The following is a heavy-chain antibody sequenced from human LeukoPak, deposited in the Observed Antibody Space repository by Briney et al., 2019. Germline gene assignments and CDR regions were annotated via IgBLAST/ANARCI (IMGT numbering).Heavy chain of an antibody. CDR1: GGSISSYY. CDR3: ARVRELDYFDY. Sequence: PSETLSLTCTVSGGSISSYYWSWIRQPPGKGLEWIGYIYYSGSTNYNPSLKSRVTISVDTSKNQFSLKLSSVTAADTAVYYCARVRELDYFDYWGQGTLVTVSS. J-gene: IGHJ4*02. D-gene: IGHD1-7*01. CDR2: IYYSGST. V-gene: IGHV4-59*01.